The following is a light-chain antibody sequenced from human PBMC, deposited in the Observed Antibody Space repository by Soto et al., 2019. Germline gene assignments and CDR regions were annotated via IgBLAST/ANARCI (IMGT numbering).Light chain of an antibody. Sequence: EIVMTQSPATLSVSPGARATLSCRASQSVSSNLAWYQQKPGQAPRLLIYGASTRATGIPARFSGSGSGTEFTLTISSLQSEDFAVYYCQPYNNWPLTFGGGTKVDIK. CDR1: QSVSSN. CDR3: QPYNNWPLT. J-gene: IGKJ4*01. CDR2: GAS. V-gene: IGKV3-15*01.